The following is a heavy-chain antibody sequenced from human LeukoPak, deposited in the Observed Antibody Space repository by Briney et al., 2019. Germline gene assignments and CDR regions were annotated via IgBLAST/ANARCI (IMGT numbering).Heavy chain of an antibody. CDR3: AKAEDPNSTTIVVLPGAADF. CDR1: GFTFTTYG. D-gene: IGHD2-2*01. V-gene: IGHV3-30*02. Sequence: GGSLRLSCAASGFTFTTYGMHWVRQAPGKGLEWEAFIHYDGSNRYYAESVKGRFTISRDDSKTTLYLQMSTLRAEDTAVYFCAKAEDPNSTTIVVLPGAADFWGQGTLVTVSS. J-gene: IGHJ4*02. CDR2: IHYDGSNR.